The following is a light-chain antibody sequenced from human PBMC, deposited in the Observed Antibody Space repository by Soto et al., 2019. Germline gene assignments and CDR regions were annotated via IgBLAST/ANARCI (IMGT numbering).Light chain of an antibody. CDR1: SSDVGGYNF. Sequence: QPVLTQTASVSGSPGQSITMSCTGTSSDVGGYNFVSWYQQHPGKAPKLIVHEVANRLSGVSGRFSGSKSGNTAFLTISGLQAEDEAVYYCCSHSSSITGMFGGGTKLTVL. CDR3: CSHSSSITGM. J-gene: IGLJ3*02. V-gene: IGLV2-14*03. CDR2: EVA.